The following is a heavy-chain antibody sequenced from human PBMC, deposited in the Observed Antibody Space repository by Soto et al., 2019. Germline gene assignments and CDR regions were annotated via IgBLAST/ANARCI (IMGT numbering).Heavy chain of an antibody. V-gene: IGHV1-69*13. CDR1: GGTFSSYA. CDR3: AREGLVLVPTTVNSDYYYAMDV. Sequence: SVKVSCKASGGTFSSYAISWLRQAPGQGLEWMGGIIPIFGTANYAQKFQGRVTITADESTSTAYMELSSLRSEDTAVYYCAREGLVLVPTTVNSDYYYAMDVWGQGTTVTVSS. D-gene: IGHD4-17*01. J-gene: IGHJ6*02. CDR2: IIPIFGTA.